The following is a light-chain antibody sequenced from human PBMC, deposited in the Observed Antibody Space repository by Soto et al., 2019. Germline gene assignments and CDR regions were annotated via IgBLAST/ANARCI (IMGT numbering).Light chain of an antibody. CDR2: DAS. J-gene: IGKJ1*01. CDR3: HHYGTSPPT. Sequence: EIVFTQSPGTLSLSPGERATLSCRASQSVSSSYLAWYQQKPGQARRLLIYDASNRDTGIPARFSGSGSGTDCTLTISRLEPEDFAVFYCHHYGTSPPTFGQGTKVDIK. V-gene: IGKV3-20*01. CDR1: QSVSSSY.